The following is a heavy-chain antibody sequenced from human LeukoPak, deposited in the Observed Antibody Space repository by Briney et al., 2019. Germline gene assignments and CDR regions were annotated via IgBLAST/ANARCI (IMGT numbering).Heavy chain of an antibody. J-gene: IGHJ5*02. V-gene: IGHV1-2*02. CDR1: GYTFTGYY. CDR3: ARGITMVRGVIMDWFDP. CDR2: INPNSGGT. D-gene: IGHD3-10*01. Sequence: ASVKVSCKASGYTFTGYYMHWVRQAPGQGLGWMGWINPNSGGTNYAQKFQGRVTMTRDTSISTAYMELSRLRSDDTAVYYCARGITMVRGVIMDWFDPWGQGTLFTVSP.